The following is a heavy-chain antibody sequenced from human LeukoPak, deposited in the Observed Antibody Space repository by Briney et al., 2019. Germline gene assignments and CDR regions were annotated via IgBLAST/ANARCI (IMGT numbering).Heavy chain of an antibody. CDR2: INHSGST. V-gene: IGHV4-34*01. J-gene: IGHJ5*02. CDR1: GGSFSGYY. Sequence: PSETLSLTCAVYGGSFSGYYWSWIRQPPGKGLEWIGEINHSGSTNYNPSLKSRVTISVDTSKNQFSLKLSSVTAADTAVYYCARVQMAYNSGWNWFDPWGQGTLVTVSS. CDR3: ARVQMAYNSGWNWFDP. D-gene: IGHD6-19*01.